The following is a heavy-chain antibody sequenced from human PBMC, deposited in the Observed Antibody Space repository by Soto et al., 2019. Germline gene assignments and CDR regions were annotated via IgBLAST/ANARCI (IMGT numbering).Heavy chain of an antibody. V-gene: IGHV1-69*02. J-gene: IGHJ6*03. CDR2: IIPILGIA. CDR1: GGTFSSYT. Sequence: GASVKVSCKASGGTFSSYTISWVRQAPGQGLEWMGRIIPILGIANYAQKFQGRVTITADKSTSTAYMELSSLRSEDTAVYYCALYSSSSFPDNYYYYYMDVWGKGTTVTVSS. D-gene: IGHD6-6*01. CDR3: ALYSSSSFPDNYYYYYMDV.